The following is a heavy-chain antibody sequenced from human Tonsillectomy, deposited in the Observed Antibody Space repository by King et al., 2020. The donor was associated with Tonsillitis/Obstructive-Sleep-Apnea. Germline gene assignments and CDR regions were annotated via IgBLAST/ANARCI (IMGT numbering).Heavy chain of an antibody. CDR1: GFTFSSYA. J-gene: IGHJ6*02. CDR3: ARMVDGISGSYYKDPGRNYYYYAMDV. D-gene: IGHD3-10*01. V-gene: IGHV3-30*04. Sequence: VQLVESGGGVVQPGRSLRLSCAASGFTFSSYAMHWVRQAPGKGLEWVAVISFDGSNTYYADSVKGRFTMSRDNSKNTLYLQMNSLRPEDTAAYYCARMVDGISGSYYKDPGRNYYYYAMDVWGQGTTVTVSS. CDR2: ISFDGSNT.